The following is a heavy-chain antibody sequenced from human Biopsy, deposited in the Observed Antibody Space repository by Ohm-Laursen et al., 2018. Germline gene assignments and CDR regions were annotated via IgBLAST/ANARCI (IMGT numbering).Heavy chain of an antibody. Sequence: SLRLSCAASGFTFISYSMNWVRQAPGKGLEWISYITGSSSTIYYADSVKGRFTISRDNAKNSLYLQMNSLRAEDTAVYYCTRLAYYYYYGMDVWGQGTTVTVSS. D-gene: IGHD2-21*01. J-gene: IGHJ6*02. CDR2: ITGSSSTI. CDR3: TRLAYYYYYGMDV. CDR1: GFTFISYS. V-gene: IGHV3-48*04.